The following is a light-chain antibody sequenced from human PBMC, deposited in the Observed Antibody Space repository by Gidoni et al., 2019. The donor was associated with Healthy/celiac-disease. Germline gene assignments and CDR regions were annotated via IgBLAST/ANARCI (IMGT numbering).Light chain of an antibody. CDR3: QQYNSYLFT. J-gene: IGKJ3*01. CDR1: QSISSW. V-gene: IGKV1-5*03. Sequence: DLQMTQSPSTLSASVGDRVTITCRASQSISSWLAWYQQKPGKAPKLLIYKASSLESGVPSRFSGSGSGTEFTLTISSLQPDDFATYYCQQYNSYLFTFGPXTKVDIK. CDR2: KAS.